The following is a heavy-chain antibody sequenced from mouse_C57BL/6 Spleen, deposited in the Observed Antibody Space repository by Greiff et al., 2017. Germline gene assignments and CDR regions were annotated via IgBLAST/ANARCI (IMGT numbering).Heavy chain of an antibody. J-gene: IGHJ4*01. CDR1: GFNIKDAY. CDR2: IDPENGDT. Sequence: VQLQQSGAELVRPGASVKLSCTASGFNIKDAYMHWVKQRPEQGLEWIGWIDPENGDTEYASKFQGKATITADTSSNTAYLQLSSLTSEDTAVYYCTYGNYVTMDYWGQGTSVTVSS. CDR3: TYGNYVTMDY. V-gene: IGHV14-4*01. D-gene: IGHD2-1*01.